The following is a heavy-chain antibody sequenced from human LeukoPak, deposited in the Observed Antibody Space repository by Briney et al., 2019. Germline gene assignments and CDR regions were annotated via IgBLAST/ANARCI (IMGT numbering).Heavy chain of an antibody. D-gene: IGHD4-11*01. Sequence: PGGSLRLSCAASGSTFSRHSMNWVRQAPGKGLEWVSYISSGSSYIYYADSVKGRFTISRDNAENSLYLQMNSLRGEDTAVYYCARGGLNYADASDIWGQGTMVIVSS. CDR3: ARGGLNYADASDI. CDR2: ISSGSSYI. CDR1: GSTFSRHS. J-gene: IGHJ3*02. V-gene: IGHV3-21*01.